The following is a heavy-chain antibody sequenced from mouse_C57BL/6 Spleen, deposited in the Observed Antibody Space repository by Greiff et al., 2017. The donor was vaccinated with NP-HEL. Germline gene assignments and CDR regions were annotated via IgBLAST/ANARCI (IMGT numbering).Heavy chain of an antibody. D-gene: IGHD1-1*01. CDR1: GYTFTSYD. CDR2: ISPRDGST. CDR3: ASPHYYGSSQFAY. J-gene: IGHJ3*01. V-gene: IGHV1-85*01. Sequence: QVQLQQSGPELVKPGASVKLSCKASGYTFTSYDINWVKQRPGQGLEWIGWISPRDGSTKYNEKFKGKATLTVDTSSSTAYMELHSLTSEDSAVYFCASPHYYGSSQFAYWGQGTLVTVSA.